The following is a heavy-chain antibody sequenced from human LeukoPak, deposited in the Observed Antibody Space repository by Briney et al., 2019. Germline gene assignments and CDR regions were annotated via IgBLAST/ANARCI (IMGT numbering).Heavy chain of an antibody. D-gene: IGHD3-3*01. J-gene: IGHJ4*02. CDR1: GYRFTSYW. CDR3: ARLGYDFWSGYKENFDY. V-gene: IGHV5-51*01. Sequence: PGESLKISCKGSGYRFTSYWIGWVRPMPGKGLEWMGIIYPGDSDTRYSPSFQGQVTISADKSISTAYLQWSSLKASDTAMYYCARLGYDFWSGYKENFDYWGQGTLVTVSS. CDR2: IYPGDSDT.